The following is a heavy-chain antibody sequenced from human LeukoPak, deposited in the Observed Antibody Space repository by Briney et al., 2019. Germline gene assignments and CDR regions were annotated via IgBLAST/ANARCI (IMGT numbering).Heavy chain of an antibody. CDR3: AKGKFTMVRGVMDV. V-gene: IGHV3-43*02. Sequence: GGSLRLSCAASGFTFDDYAMHWVRQAPGKGLEWVSLISGDGGSTYYADSVKGRFTIPRDNSKNSLYLQMNSLRTEDTALYYCAKGKFTMVRGVMDVWGQGTTVTVSS. CDR1: GFTFDDYA. CDR2: ISGDGGST. D-gene: IGHD3-10*01. J-gene: IGHJ6*02.